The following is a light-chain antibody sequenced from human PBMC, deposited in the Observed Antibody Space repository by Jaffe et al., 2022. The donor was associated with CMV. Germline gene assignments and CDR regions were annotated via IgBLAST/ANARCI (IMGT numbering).Light chain of an antibody. CDR1: RSNLGSGFD. J-gene: IGLJ3*02. CDR2: GNN. V-gene: IGLV1-40*01. CDR3: QSYDSSLNIWV. Sequence: QSELTQPPSVSGAPGQRVTISCTGSRSNLGSGFDVHWYQQLPGSAPKLLMYGNNNRPSGVSDRFSGSKSGTSASLAITGLQAEDEAEYYCQSYDSSLNIWVFGGGTKVTVL.